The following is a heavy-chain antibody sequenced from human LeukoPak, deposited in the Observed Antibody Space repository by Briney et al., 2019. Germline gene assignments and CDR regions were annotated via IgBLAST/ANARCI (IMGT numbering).Heavy chain of an antibody. CDR3: ARGRGAARTFDY. D-gene: IGHD6-6*01. V-gene: IGHV4-34*01. Sequence: SETLSLTCAVYGGSFSGYYWSWIRQPPGKGLEWIGEINHSGSTNYNPSPKSRVTISVDTSKNQFSLKLSSVTAADTAVYYCARGRGAARTFDYWGQGTLVTVSS. J-gene: IGHJ4*02. CDR2: INHSGST. CDR1: GGSFSGYY.